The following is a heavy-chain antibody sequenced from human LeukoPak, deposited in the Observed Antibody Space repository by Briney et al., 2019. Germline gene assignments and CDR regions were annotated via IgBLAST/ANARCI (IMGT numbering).Heavy chain of an antibody. CDR1: GFTFSSYS. CDR2: ISSSSSYI. Sequence: GGSPRLSCAASGFTFSSYSMNWVRRAPGKGLEWVSSISSSSSYIYYADSVKGRFTISRDNAKNSLYLQMNSLRAEDTAVYYCARGIAVAGGYYYMDVWGKGTTVTISS. D-gene: IGHD6-19*01. V-gene: IGHV3-21*01. J-gene: IGHJ6*03. CDR3: ARGIAVAGGYYYMDV.